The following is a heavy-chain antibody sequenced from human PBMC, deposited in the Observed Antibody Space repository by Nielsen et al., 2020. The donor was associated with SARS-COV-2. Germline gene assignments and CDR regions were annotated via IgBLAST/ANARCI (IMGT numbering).Heavy chain of an antibody. J-gene: IGHJ4*02. Sequence: GGSLRLSCAASGFTFDDYAMHWVRQAPGKGLEWAPGISWNSGSIGYADSVKGRFTISRDNAKNSLYLQMNSLRAEDTALYYCAKDMGYWGQGTLVTVSS. CDR1: GFTFDDYA. CDR3: AKDMGY. V-gene: IGHV3-9*01. CDR2: ISWNSGSI.